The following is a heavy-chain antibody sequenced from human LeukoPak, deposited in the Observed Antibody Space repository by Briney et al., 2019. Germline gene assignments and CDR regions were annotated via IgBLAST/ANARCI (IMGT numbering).Heavy chain of an antibody. CDR3: ARVLGYYYDSSGYLDAFDI. V-gene: IGHV4-59*01. Sequence: SETLSLTCTVSGGSISSYYWSWIRQPPGKGLEWIGYIYYSRSTNYNPSLKSRVTVAVDTSKNQFSLKLSSVTAADTAVYYCARVLGYYYDSSGYLDAFDIWGQGTMVTVSS. J-gene: IGHJ3*02. CDR2: IYYSRST. D-gene: IGHD3-22*01. CDR1: GGSISSYY.